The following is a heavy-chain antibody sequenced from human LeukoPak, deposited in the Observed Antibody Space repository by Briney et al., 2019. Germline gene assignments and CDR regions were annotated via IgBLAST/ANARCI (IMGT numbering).Heavy chain of an antibody. J-gene: IGHJ4*02. CDR3: ALGGYYYDSSGYTFDY. D-gene: IGHD3-22*01. V-gene: IGHV1-18*01. Sequence: ASVKVSCKASGYTFTSYGISWVRQAPGQGLEWMGWISAYNGNTNYAQKLQGRVTMTTDTSTSTAYMELRSLKSDDTAVYYCALGGYYYDSSGYTFDYWGQGTLVTVSS. CDR2: ISAYNGNT. CDR1: GYTFTSYG.